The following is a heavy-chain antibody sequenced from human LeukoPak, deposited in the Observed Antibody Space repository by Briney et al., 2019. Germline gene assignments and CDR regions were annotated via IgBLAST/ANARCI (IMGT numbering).Heavy chain of an antibody. CDR2: ISYDGSNK. V-gene: IGHV3-30*04. Sequence: PGGSLRLSCAASGFTFSSYAMHWVRQAPGKGLEWVAVISYDGSNKYYADSVKGRFTISRDNSKNTLYLQMNSLRAEDTAVYYCAKETAIAAAFDYWGQRTLVTVSS. D-gene: IGHD6-13*01. CDR1: GFTFSSYA. J-gene: IGHJ4*02. CDR3: AKETAIAAAFDY.